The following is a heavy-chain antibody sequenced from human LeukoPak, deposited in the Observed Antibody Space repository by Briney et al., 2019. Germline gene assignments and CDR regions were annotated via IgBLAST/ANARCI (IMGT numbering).Heavy chain of an antibody. Sequence: KPSETLSLTCTVSGGLIRTYYRSWIRQPPGKGLEWMGYIYHSGNTDYNPSLKSRVTISVDSSKNQFSLKLSSVTAADTAVYYCARDLGHFDYWGQGTLVTVSS. D-gene: IGHD7-27*01. CDR3: ARDLGHFDY. V-gene: IGHV4-59*01. CDR2: IYHSGNT. J-gene: IGHJ4*02. CDR1: GGLIRTYY.